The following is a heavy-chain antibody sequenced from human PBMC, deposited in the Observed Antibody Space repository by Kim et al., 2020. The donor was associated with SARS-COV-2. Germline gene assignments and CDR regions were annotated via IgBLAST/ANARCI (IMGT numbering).Heavy chain of an antibody. CDR2: IEQDGGEK. CDR1: GFTSSDYW. Sequence: GGSLRLSCTTSGFTSSDYWMNWVRQAPGKGLEWVAHIEQDGGEKNYVDSAEGRFTISRDNAKSSVSLQMNSLRAEDTAVYYCAADSGWLFDFWGRGTLVPVSS. V-gene: IGHV3-7*01. CDR3: AADSGWLFDF. J-gene: IGHJ2*01. D-gene: IGHD5-12*01.